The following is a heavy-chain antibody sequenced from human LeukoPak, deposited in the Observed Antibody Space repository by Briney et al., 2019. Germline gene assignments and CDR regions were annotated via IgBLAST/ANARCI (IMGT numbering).Heavy chain of an antibody. CDR2: IIPIFGTA. CDR3: ARDPVVVPAAMAY. V-gene: IGHV1-69*01. D-gene: IGHD2-2*01. J-gene: IGHJ4*02. Sequence: AASVKVSCKASGGTFSSYAISWVRQAPGQGLEWMGGIIPIFGTANYAQKFQGRVTITADESTSTAYMELSSLRSEDTAVYYCARDPVVVPAAMAYWGQGTLVTVSS. CDR1: GGTFSSYA.